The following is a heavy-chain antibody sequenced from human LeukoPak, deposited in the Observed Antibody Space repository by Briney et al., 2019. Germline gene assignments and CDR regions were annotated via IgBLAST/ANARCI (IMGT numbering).Heavy chain of an antibody. Sequence: PSETLSLTCTVSGGSISSYYWSWIRQPAGRGLEWIGRIYYSGSTNYNPSLKSRVTISVDTSKNQFSLKLSSVTAADTAVYYCARGAYDSSGYYGFDYWGQGTLVTVSS. J-gene: IGHJ4*02. CDR2: IYYSGST. D-gene: IGHD3-22*01. CDR1: GGSISSYY. V-gene: IGHV4-4*07. CDR3: ARGAYDSSGYYGFDY.